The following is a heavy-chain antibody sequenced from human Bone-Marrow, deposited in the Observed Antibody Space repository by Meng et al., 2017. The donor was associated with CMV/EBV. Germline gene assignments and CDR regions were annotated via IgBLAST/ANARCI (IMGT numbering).Heavy chain of an antibody. CDR3: ARADYYDFWSGSSRPYGMDV. Sequence: ASVKVSCKASGYTFTSYGISWVRQAPGQGLEWMGWISAYNGNTNYAQKLQGRVTMTTDTSTSTAYMELRSLRSDDTAVYYCARADYYDFWSGSSRPYGMDVWGQRTTVAASS. D-gene: IGHD3-3*01. CDR1: GYTFTSYG. J-gene: IGHJ6*02. V-gene: IGHV1-18*01. CDR2: ISAYNGNT.